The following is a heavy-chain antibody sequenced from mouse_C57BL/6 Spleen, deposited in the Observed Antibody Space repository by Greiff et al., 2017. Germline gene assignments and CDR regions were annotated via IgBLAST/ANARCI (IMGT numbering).Heavy chain of an antibody. J-gene: IGHJ4*01. D-gene: IGHD1-1*01. CDR3: ASYYYGSSYSSYAMDY. CDR1: GFSLTSYG. CDR2: IWSGGST. V-gene: IGHV2-2*01. Sequence: QVQLQQSGPGLVQPSQSLSITCTVSGFSLTSYGVHWVRQSPGKGLEWLGVIWSGGSTDYNAAFISRLSISKDNSKSQVFFKMNSLQADDTAIYYCASYYYGSSYSSYAMDYWGQGTSGTVSS.